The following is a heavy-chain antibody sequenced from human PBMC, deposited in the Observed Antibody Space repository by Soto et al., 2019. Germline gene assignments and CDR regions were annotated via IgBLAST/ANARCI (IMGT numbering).Heavy chain of an antibody. Sequence: PGESLKISCKGSGYSFTSYWIGWVRQMPGKGLEWMGIIYPGDSDTRYSPSFQGQVTISADKSISTAYLQWGSLKASDTAMYYCARLDIVLVPAATNAFYICGQDKMLTISS. D-gene: IGHD2-2*03. CDR3: ARLDIVLVPAATNAFYI. J-gene: IGHJ3*02. CDR2: IYPGDSDT. CDR1: GYSFTSYW. V-gene: IGHV5-51*01.